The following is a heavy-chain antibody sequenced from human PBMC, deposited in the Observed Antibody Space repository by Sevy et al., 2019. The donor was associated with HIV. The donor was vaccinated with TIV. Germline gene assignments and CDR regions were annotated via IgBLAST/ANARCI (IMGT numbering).Heavy chain of an antibody. CDR2: IIPIFGTA. J-gene: IGHJ5*02. D-gene: IGHD2-2*01. CDR3: ARVGRSSYQLLFDNWFDP. CDR1: GGTFSSYA. Sequence: ASVKVSCKASGGTFSSYAISWVRQAPGQGLEWMGGIIPIFGTANYAQKFQGRVTITADESTSTAYMELSSLRSEDTAVYYCARVGRSSYQLLFDNWFDPWGQGTLVTVSS. V-gene: IGHV1-69*13.